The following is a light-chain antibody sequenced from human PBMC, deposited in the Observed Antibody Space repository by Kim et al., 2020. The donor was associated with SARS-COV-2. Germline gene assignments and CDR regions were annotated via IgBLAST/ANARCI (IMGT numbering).Light chain of an antibody. J-gene: IGKJ2*01. V-gene: IGKV3-20*01. CDR3: QQYGSSMYT. CDR2: GAS. CDR1: QSVSSSS. Sequence: LSPGERAPLSCRASQSVSSSSLAWYQQKPGQAPRLLIYGASSRATGIPDRFSGSGSGTDFTLTISRLEPEDFAVYYCQQYGSSMYTLGQGTKLEI.